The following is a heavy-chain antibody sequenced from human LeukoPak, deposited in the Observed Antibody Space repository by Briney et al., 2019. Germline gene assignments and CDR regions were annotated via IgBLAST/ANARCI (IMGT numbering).Heavy chain of an antibody. V-gene: IGHV3-21*01. CDR3: ARERKEIAVAGPMDY. CDR1: GFTFSYHW. D-gene: IGHD6-19*01. Sequence: GGSLRLSCAASGFTFSYHWMTWVRQAPGKGLEWVSSISSSSSYIYYADSVKGRFTISRDNAKNSLYLQMNSLRAEDTAAYYCARERKEIAVAGPMDYWGQGTLVTVSS. CDR2: ISSSSSYI. J-gene: IGHJ4*02.